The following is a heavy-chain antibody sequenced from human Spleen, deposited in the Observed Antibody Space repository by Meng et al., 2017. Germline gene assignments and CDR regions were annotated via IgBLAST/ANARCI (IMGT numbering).Heavy chain of an antibody. CDR3: ARGFNGGNSGAFGY. Sequence: VQHVDAGVSVHDLAGYVWLYCQASGFNFSEYYMSWIRQAPGKGLEWISYSSTSGNTIYYTDSVKGRFAISRDNAKNSLYLQMSSLRAEDTAVYYCARGFNGGNSGAFGYWGQGTLVTVSS. J-gene: IGHJ4*02. D-gene: IGHD4-23*01. CDR1: GFNFSEYY. CDR2: SSTSGNTI. V-gene: IGHV3-11*01.